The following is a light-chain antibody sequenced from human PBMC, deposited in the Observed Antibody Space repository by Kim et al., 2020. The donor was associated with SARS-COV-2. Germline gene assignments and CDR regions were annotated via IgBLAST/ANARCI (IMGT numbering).Light chain of an antibody. Sequence: EIVMTQSPATLSVSPGERATLSCRASQSVSSNLAWYQQKPGQAPRLLIYHASTRATGIPTRVSGSGSGSDFTLTISSLQSEDFAVYYCQQYNNWPFTFGPGTKVDIK. CDR3: QQYNNWPFT. J-gene: IGKJ3*01. V-gene: IGKV3-15*01. CDR1: QSVSSN. CDR2: HAS.